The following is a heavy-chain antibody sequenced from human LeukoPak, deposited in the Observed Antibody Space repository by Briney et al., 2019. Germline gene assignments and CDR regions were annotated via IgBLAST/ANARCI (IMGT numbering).Heavy chain of an antibody. D-gene: IGHD4-17*01. CDR2: IFMSGSTI. Sequence: GSLRLSCAVSGFTFSDYYMSWIRQAPGKGPEWISAIFMSGSTIDYADSVKGRFTISRDNANNSLYLQMNSLRAEDTAVYYCARDLIAVTTKGLLFDYWGQGTLVTVSS. J-gene: IGHJ4*02. CDR3: ARDLIAVTTKGLLFDY. CDR1: GFTFSDYY. V-gene: IGHV3-11*04.